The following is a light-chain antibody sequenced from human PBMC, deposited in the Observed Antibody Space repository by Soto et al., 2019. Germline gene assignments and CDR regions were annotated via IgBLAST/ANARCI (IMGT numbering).Light chain of an antibody. CDR1: QNINNY. CDR2: AAS. V-gene: IGKV1-39*01. Sequence: DIQMTQSPSSLSASVRDRVAITCRASQNINNYLNLYHQKPGRAPDLLIYAASSLQSGVPSRFSGSGSGTDFTLTISSLQPEDFGTYYCQQGYSTPWTFGQGSKVDTK. CDR3: QQGYSTPWT. J-gene: IGKJ1*01.